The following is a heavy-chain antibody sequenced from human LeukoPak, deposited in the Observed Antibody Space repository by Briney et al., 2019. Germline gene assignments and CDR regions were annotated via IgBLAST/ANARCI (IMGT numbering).Heavy chain of an antibody. J-gene: IGHJ6*02. CDR3: ARDGEQLAEANNYYYYGMDV. V-gene: IGHV1-46*01. Sequence: ASVKVSCKASGYTFTSYYMHWVRQAPGQGLEWMGIINPSGGSTSYAQKSQGRVTMTRDTSTSTVYMELSSLRSEDTAVYYCARDGEQLAEANNYYYYGMDVWGQGTTVTVSS. CDR1: GYTFTSYY. D-gene: IGHD6-13*01. CDR2: INPSGGST.